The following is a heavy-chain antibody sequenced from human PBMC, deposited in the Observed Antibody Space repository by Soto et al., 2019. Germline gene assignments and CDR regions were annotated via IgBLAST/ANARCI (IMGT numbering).Heavy chain of an antibody. V-gene: IGHV3-74*01. J-gene: IGHJ6*02. CDR1: GFTFSAYW. CDR2: IRYDGVGA. CDR3: TRVGATGMDV. Sequence: EVQLVESGGGLVQPGGSLRLSCAASGFTFSAYWMHWVRQAPGKGLEWVSRIRYDGVGANYADSVQGRFSISRDNVKQMLYVEMNSLRPDDTAVYYCTRVGATGMDVWGQGTKVTVS. D-gene: IGHD1-26*01.